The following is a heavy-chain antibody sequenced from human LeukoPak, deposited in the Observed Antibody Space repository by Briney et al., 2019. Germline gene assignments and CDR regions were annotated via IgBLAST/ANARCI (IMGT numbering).Heavy chain of an antibody. CDR3: ARGSSNIAARNNYFDP. CDR2: ISSSGSTI. D-gene: IGHD6-6*01. Sequence: GGSLRLSCAASGFTFSSYEMNWVRQAPGKGLEWVSYISSSGSTIYYADSVKGRFTVSGDNARKSLYLQMNSLRAEDTAVYYCARGSSNIAARNNYFDPWGQGTLVTVSS. J-gene: IGHJ5*02. V-gene: IGHV3-48*03. CDR1: GFTFSSYE.